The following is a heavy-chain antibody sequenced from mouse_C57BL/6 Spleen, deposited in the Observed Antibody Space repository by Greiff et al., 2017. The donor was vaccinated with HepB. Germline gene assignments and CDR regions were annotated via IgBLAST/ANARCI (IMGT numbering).Heavy chain of an antibody. J-gene: IGHJ4*01. CDR2: ISSGSSTI. V-gene: IGHV5-17*01. D-gene: IGHD2-3*01. CDR1: GFTFSDYG. Sequence: EVQLQESGGGLVKPGGSLKLSCAASGFTFSDYGMHWVRQAPEKGLEWVAYISSGSSTIYYADTVKGRFTISRDNAKNTLFLQMTSLRSEDTAMYYCARRGDDGYLGAMDYWGQGTSVTVSS. CDR3: ARRGDDGYLGAMDY.